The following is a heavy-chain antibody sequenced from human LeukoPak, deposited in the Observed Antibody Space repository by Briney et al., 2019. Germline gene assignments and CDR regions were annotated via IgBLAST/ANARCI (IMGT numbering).Heavy chain of an antibody. CDR3: ARGIGWREAFDY. J-gene: IGHJ4*02. CDR1: GLTFSNAW. Sequence: PGGSLRLSCAASGLTFSNAWMSWVRQAPGKGLEWVANIKQDGSEEYYVDSVKGRFTISRDNAKNSLYLQMNSLRAEDTAVYYCARGIGWREAFDYWGQGTLVTVSS. CDR2: IKQDGSEE. V-gene: IGHV3-7*01. D-gene: IGHD1-26*01.